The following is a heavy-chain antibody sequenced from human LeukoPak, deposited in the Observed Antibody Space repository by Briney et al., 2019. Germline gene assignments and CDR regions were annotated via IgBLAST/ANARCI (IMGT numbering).Heavy chain of an antibody. Sequence: PGGSLRLSCAASGFTFNRYWMHWVRQAPGKGLVWVSRINSDGSGTSYADSVKGRFTISRDNAKNTLYLQMSNLRGEDTAVYYCARCAYGGGNWFDPWGQGTLVTVSS. CDR2: INSDGSGT. CDR3: ARCAYGGGNWFDP. D-gene: IGHD4/OR15-4a*01. V-gene: IGHV3-74*01. CDR1: GFTFNRYW. J-gene: IGHJ5*02.